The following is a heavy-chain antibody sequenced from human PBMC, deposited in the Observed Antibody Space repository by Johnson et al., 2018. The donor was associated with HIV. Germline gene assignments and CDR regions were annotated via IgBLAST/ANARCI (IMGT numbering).Heavy chain of an antibody. CDR3: ARESSNWENAFDI. CDR2: IKQDGSEK. D-gene: IGHD4-11*01. CDR1: GFTFSSYW. J-gene: IGHJ3*02. V-gene: IGHV3-7*01. Sequence: VQLVESGGGVVQPGRSLRLSCAASGFTFSSYWMNWVRQAPGKGLEWVANIKQDGSEKYYVDSVKGRFTISRDNAKNSLYLQMNSLRAEDTAVYYCARESSNWENAFDIWGQGTMVTVSS.